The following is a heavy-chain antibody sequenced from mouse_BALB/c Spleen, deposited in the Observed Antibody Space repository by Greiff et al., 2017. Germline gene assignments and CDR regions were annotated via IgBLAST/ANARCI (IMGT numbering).Heavy chain of an antibody. CDR1: GFNIKDTY. CDR3: ARWDYDGYFDV. D-gene: IGHD2-3*01. J-gene: IGHJ1*01. CDR2: IDPANGNT. Sequence: EVQLQQSGAELVKPGASVKLSCTASGFNIKDTYMHWVKQRPEQGLEWIGRIDPANGNTKYDPKFQGKATITADTSSNTAYLQLSSLTSEDTAVYYCARWDYDGYFDVWGAGTTVTVSS. V-gene: IGHV14-3*02.